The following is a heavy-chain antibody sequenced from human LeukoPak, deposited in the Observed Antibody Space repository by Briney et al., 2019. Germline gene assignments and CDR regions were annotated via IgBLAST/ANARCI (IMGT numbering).Heavy chain of an antibody. CDR2: IYSGGSA. CDR3: ASQRRVDLGFAFNL. CDR1: GFTVSSNY. V-gene: IGHV3-66*04. D-gene: IGHD3-9*01. J-gene: IGHJ3*01. Sequence: PGGSLRLSCAASGFTVSSNYMSWVRQAPGKGLEWVSVIYSGGSAYYADSVKGRFTISRDNSKNTLYLQMNSLRADDTAVYYCASQRRVDLGFAFNLWGQGTMVTVSS.